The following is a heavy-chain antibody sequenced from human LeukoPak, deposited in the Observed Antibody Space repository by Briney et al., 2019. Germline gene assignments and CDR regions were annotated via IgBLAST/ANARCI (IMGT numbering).Heavy chain of an antibody. CDR3: ARDYADSSGWDFDY. CDR1: GYTFTGYY. CDR2: INPNSGGT. V-gene: IGHV1-2*02. J-gene: IGHJ4*02. Sequence: GASVKVSCKASGYTFTGYYMHWVRQAPGQGLEWMGWINPNSGGTNYAQKFQGRVTMTRDTSISTAYMELSRLRSDDVAVYYCARDYADSSGWDFDYWGQGTLVTVSS. D-gene: IGHD6-19*01.